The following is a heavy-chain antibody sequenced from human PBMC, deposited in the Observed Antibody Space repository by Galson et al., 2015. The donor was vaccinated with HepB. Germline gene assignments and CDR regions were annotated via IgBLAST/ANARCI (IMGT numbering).Heavy chain of an antibody. D-gene: IGHD2-15*01. Sequence: SLRLSCAASGFTFSNYNMHWARQAPGKGLEWVAFIQSGGTIKYHADSVKGRFTISRDNSRKTLYLQMNSLRPEDTAVFYCARDRGWGMDVWGQGTTVTVSS. CDR2: IQSGGTIK. V-gene: IGHV3-30*02. CDR3: ARDRGWGMDV. CDR1: GFTFSNYN. J-gene: IGHJ6*02.